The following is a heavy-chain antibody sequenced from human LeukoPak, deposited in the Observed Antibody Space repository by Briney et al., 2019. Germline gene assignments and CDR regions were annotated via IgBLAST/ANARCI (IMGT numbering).Heavy chain of an antibody. CDR3: ARGVGATFGSVPGPSLDY. CDR1: GGSISSGDYY. Sequence: SQTLSLTCTVSGGSISSGDYYWSWIRQPPGKGLEWIGYIYYSGSSYYNPSLKSRVTISVDTSKNQSSLKLSSVTAADTAVYYCARGVGATFGSVPGPSLDYWGQGTLVTVSS. J-gene: IGHJ4*02. V-gene: IGHV4-30-4*01. D-gene: IGHD1-26*01. CDR2: IYYSGSS.